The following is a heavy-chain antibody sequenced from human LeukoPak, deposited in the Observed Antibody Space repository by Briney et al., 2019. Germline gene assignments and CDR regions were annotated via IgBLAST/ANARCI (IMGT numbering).Heavy chain of an antibody. V-gene: IGHV1-69*13. CDR1: GCTFTSYT. Sequence: SVKVSCKASGCTFTSYTISWERHAPGQGLEWVGGIIPIFGTANYAQKFQGRVTITADESTTTAYMELSSLRSEDTAVYYCARTSLPSIAAPAFDPWGQGTLVTVSS. CDR2: IIPIFGTA. CDR3: ARTSLPSIAAPAFDP. J-gene: IGHJ5*02. D-gene: IGHD6-6*01.